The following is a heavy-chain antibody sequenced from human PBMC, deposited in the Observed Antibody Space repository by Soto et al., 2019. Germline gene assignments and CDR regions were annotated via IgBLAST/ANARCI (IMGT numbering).Heavy chain of an antibody. D-gene: IGHD3-3*01. CDR2: INHSGST. J-gene: IGHJ5*02. CDR1: GGSFSGYY. CDR3: ARDSGTYYDFWSGTRGNWFDP. V-gene: IGHV4-34*01. Sequence: KPSETLSLTCAVYGGSFSGYYWSWIRQPPGTGLEWIGEINHSGSTNYNPSLKSRVTISVDTSKNQFSLKLSSVTAADTAVYYCARDSGTYYDFWSGTRGNWFDPWGQGTLVTVSS.